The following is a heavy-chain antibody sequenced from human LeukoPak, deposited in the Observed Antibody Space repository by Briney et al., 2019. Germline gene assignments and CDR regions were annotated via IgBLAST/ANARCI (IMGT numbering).Heavy chain of an antibody. Sequence: SETLSLTCSVSGGSSSNYYWSWIRQPPGKGLEWIGYMYYSGSTNYNPSLKSRVTISVDTSKNQFSLKLSSVTAADTAVYYYARDRPATENWYLDLWGRGTLVTVSS. CDR1: GGSSSNYY. V-gene: IGHV4-59*01. J-gene: IGHJ2*01. CDR3: ARDRPATENWYLDL. CDR2: MYYSGST. D-gene: IGHD1-26*01.